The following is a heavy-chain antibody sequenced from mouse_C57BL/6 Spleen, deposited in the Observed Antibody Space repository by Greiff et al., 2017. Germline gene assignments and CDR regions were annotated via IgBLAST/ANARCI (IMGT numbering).Heavy chain of an antibody. D-gene: IGHD6-1*01. V-gene: IGHV5-16*01. CDR2: INYDGSST. CDR1: GFTFSDYY. Sequence: EVQVVESEGGLVQPGSSMKLSCTASGFTFSDYYMAWVRQVPEKGLEWVANINYDGSSTYYLDSLKSRFIISRDNAKNILYLQMSSLKSEDTATYYCAITLAFYSMDYWGQGTSVTVSS. J-gene: IGHJ4*01. CDR3: AITLAFYSMDY.